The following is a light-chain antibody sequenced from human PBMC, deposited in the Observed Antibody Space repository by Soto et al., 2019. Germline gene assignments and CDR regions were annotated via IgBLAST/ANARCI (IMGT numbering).Light chain of an antibody. CDR3: AAWDGSLNGFDV. CDR1: SSNIGSNT. V-gene: IGLV1-44*01. Sequence: QSVLTQPPSASGTPGQRVTISCSGSSSNIGSNTVNWYQQLPGTAPKLLIYSNNQRPSGVPDRFSGSKSGTSASLAISGLQSEDEADYYCAAWDGSLNGFDVFGTGTKVTVL. J-gene: IGLJ1*01. CDR2: SNN.